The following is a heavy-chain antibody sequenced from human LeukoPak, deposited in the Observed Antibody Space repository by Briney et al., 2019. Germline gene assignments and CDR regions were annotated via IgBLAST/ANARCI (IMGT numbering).Heavy chain of an antibody. CDR2: IYYSGST. D-gene: IGHD6-13*01. CDR3: ARTNRYSRNFDS. CDR1: GGSISSYY. J-gene: IGHJ4*02. Sequence: SETLSLTCTVSGGSISSYYWSWIRQPPGKGLERIGYIYYSGSTNYNPSLKSRVTISVDTSKNQFSLKLSSVTAADTAVYYCARTNRYSRNFDSWGQGTLVTVSS. V-gene: IGHV4-59*01.